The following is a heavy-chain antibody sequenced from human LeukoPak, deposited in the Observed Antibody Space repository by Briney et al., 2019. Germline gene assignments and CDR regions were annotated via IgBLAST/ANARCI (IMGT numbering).Heavy chain of an antibody. CDR3: AKEDTGKGIAEF. Sequence: GRSLRLSCAASGFTFSSYAMHWVRQAPGKGLEWVAVISYDGSNKYYADTVKGRFTISRDNSKNTLYLQMNNLRAEDTAVYYCAKEDTGKGIAEFWGQGIQVTVS. V-gene: IGHV3-30*04. CDR1: GFTFSSYA. CDR2: ISYDGSNK. J-gene: IGHJ4*02. D-gene: IGHD6-13*01.